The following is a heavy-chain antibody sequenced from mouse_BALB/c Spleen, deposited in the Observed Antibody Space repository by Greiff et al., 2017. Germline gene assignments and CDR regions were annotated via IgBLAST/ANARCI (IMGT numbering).Heavy chain of an antibody. J-gene: IGHJ4*01. CDR1: GFNIKDYY. V-gene: IGHV14-4*02. D-gene: IGHD2-1*01. CDR2: IDPENGDT. Sequence: EVKLMESGAELVRSGASVKLSCTASGFNIKDYYMHWVKQRPEQGLEWIGWIDPENGDTEYAPKFQGKATMTADTSSNTAYLQLSSLTSEDTAVYYCNPYGNPAMDYWGQGTSVTVSS. CDR3: NPYGNPAMDY.